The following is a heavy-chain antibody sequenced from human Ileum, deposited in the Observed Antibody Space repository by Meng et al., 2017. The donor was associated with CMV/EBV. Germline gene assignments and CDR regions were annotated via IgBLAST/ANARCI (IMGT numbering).Heavy chain of an antibody. V-gene: IGHV3-69-1*02. CDR1: GFAFGSYY. Sequence: GESLKISRVASGFAFGSYYMTWIRQAPGKGLEWISYINPESIIYYADSVKGRFTVSRDNAENSLNLQMNGLRAEDTAVYYCARDGRIAKVRGVLDYWGQGVLVTVSS. CDR3: ARDGRIAKVRGVLDY. CDR2: INPESII. D-gene: IGHD3-10*01. J-gene: IGHJ4*02.